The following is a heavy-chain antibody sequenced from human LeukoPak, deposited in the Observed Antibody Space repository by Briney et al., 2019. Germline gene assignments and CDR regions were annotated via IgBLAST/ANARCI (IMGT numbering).Heavy chain of an antibody. D-gene: IGHD3-10*01. CDR3: ARGLLIISMLRGVKPSVMFDS. CDR2: INHSGST. V-gene: IGHV4-34*01. Sequence: SETLSLTCAAYGGSFSGYYWSWIRQPPGKGLEWIGEINHSGSTNYNPSLKSRLSISIDTSKNQFALRLNSVTAADTAVYYCARGLLIISMLRGVKPSVMFDSWGQGTLVTVSS. CDR1: GGSFSGYY. J-gene: IGHJ5*01.